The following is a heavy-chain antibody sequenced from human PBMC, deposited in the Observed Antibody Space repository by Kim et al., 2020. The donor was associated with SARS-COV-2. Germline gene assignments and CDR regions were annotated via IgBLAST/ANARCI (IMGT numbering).Heavy chain of an antibody. V-gene: IGHV1-3*01. Sequence: ASVKVSCKASGYTFTSYAMHWVRQAPGQRLEWMGWINAGNGNTKYSQKFQGRVTITRDTSASTAYMELSSLRSEDTAVYYCARDQEHSSSWYRSYYYYYMDVWGNGTTVTVSS. J-gene: IGHJ6*03. CDR2: INAGNGNT. CDR1: GYTFTSYA. D-gene: IGHD6-13*01. CDR3: ARDQEHSSSWYRSYYYYYMDV.